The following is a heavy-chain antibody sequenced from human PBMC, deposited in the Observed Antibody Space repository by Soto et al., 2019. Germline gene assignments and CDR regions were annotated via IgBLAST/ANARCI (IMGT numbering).Heavy chain of an antibody. J-gene: IGHJ3*02. CDR1: GGTFSSYA. CDR2: IIPIFGTA. CDR3: ARAGRGTMVYAIYDAFDI. Sequence: SVKVSCKASGGTFSSYAISWVRQAPGQGLEWMGGIIPIFGTANYAQKFQGRVTITADESTSTAYMELRSLRSEDTAVYYCARAGRGTMVYAIYDAFDIWGQGTMVTVSS. D-gene: IGHD2-8*01. V-gene: IGHV1-69*13.